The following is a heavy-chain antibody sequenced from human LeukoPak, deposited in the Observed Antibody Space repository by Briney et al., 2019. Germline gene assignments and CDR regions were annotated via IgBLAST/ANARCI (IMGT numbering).Heavy chain of an antibody. J-gene: IGHJ4*02. Sequence: ASVKVSCKVSGYTLTELSMHWVRQAPGKGLGWMGGFDPEDGETIYAQKFQGRVTITADESTSTAYMELSSLRSEDTAVYYCARVSGYGDYFDYWGQGTLVTVSS. CDR3: ARVSGYGDYFDY. V-gene: IGHV1-24*01. CDR2: FDPEDGET. D-gene: IGHD4-17*01. CDR1: GYTLTELS.